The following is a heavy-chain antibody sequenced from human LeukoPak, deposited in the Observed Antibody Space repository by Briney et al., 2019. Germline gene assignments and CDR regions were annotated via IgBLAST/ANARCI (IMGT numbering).Heavy chain of an antibody. V-gene: IGHV1-69*13. Sequence: ASVKVSCKASGYTFTGYYVHWVRQAPGQGLEWMGGIIPIFGTANYAQRFQGRVTITADESTSTAYMELSSLRSEDTAVYYCASQGYPTPPYCSGGSCNPYDYWGQGTLVTVSS. D-gene: IGHD2-15*01. J-gene: IGHJ4*02. CDR2: IIPIFGTA. CDR3: ASQGYPTPPYCSGGSCNPYDY. CDR1: GYTFTGYY.